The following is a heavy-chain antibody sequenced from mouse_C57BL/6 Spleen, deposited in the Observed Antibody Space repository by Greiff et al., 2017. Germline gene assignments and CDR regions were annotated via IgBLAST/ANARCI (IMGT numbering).Heavy chain of an antibody. CDR1: GFSLLSYG. J-gene: IGHJ1*03. Sequence: QVQLQQSGPGLVQPSQSLSITCTVSGFSLLSYGVHWVRQSPGKGLEWLGVIWRGGSTDYNAAFMSRLSITKDNSKSQVFFKMDSLQADDTAIYYCAKESYYGSSPYWYFDVWGTGTTVTVSS. D-gene: IGHD1-1*01. CDR3: AKESYYGSSPYWYFDV. CDR2: IWRGGST. V-gene: IGHV2-5*01.